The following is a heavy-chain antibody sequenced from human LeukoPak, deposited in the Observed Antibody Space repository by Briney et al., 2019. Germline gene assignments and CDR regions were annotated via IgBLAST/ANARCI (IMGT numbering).Heavy chain of an antibody. D-gene: IGHD3-22*01. Sequence: GGSLRLSCAASGFTFNTYNMNWVRQAPRKGLEWVSSISTSSTYKYHADSVKGRFTISRDNAKNSLYLQMNSLRAEDTAVYYCARDNYYDSSGLGYWGQGTLVTVSS. V-gene: IGHV3-21*01. J-gene: IGHJ4*02. CDR3: ARDNYYDSSGLGY. CDR2: ISTSSTYK. CDR1: GFTFNTYN.